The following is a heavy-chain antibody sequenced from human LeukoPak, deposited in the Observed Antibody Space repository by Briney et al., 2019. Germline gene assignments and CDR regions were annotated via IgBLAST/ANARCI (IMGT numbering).Heavy chain of an antibody. CDR3: MIGVATGWWFDP. J-gene: IGHJ5*02. CDR2: ISAYNGNR. D-gene: IGHD5-12*01. V-gene: IGHV1-18*01. Sequence: GASVTVSRTASGYTFTSSGISWVRQAPGQGLEWMGWISAYNGNRNYAQKLQGRVTITTDTSTRTTYMELRSLRSDDTAVYYCMIGVATGWWFDPWGQGTRVTVSA. CDR1: GYTFTSSG.